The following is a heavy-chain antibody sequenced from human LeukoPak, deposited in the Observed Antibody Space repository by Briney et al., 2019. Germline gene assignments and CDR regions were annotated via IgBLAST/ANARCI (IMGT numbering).Heavy chain of an antibody. J-gene: IGHJ4*02. V-gene: IGHV4-38-2*02. CDR2: IYHDGST. D-gene: IGHD2-2*01. CDR3: ARVGYCSTASCYQASFLDY. CDR1: GYSISGGYH. Sequence: SETLSLTCTVSGYSISGGYHWGWIRQPPGKGLEWIGSIYHDGSTYYNPSLKSRVTMSVDTSKNQVSLKLKSVTAADTALYYCARVGYCSTASCYQASFLDYWGQGTLATVPS.